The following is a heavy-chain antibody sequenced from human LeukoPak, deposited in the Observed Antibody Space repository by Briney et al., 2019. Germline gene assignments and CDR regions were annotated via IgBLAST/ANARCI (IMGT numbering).Heavy chain of an antibody. J-gene: IGHJ5*02. CDR2: INPNSGGT. D-gene: IGHD5-12*01. V-gene: IGHV1-2*04. CDR1: GYTFTGYY. Sequence: GASVKVSCKASGYTFTGYYMHWVRQAPGQGLEWMGWINPNSGGTTYAQKFQGWVTMTRDTSISTAYMELSRLRSDDTAVYYCARGIVATHWFDPWGQGTLVTVSS. CDR3: ARGIVATHWFDP.